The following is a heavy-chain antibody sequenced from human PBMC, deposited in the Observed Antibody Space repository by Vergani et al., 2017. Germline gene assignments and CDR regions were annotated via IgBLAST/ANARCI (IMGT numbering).Heavy chain of an antibody. V-gene: IGHV7-4-1*02. CDR3: AKDTLEAVYLDY. D-gene: IGHD5-24*01. Sequence: QVQLVQSGAEVKKPGSSVQVSCKASGYTLSRYSIYWVRQAPGQGLEWMGWINTNTGNPAYAQGFRGRFVFSLDTSVNTAYLQINNLKSDDTAVYYCAKDTLEAVYLDYWGQGTLVTVSS. CDR1: GYTLSRYS. CDR2: INTNTGNP. J-gene: IGHJ4*02.